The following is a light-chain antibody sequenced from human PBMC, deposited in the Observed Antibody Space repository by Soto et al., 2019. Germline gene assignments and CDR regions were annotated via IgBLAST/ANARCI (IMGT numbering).Light chain of an antibody. V-gene: IGKV3-11*01. CDR1: QSVSSY. J-gene: IGKJ5*01. CDR2: DAS. CDR3: QQRSKCPPK. Sequence: IGVSHSASRLSVSPSNIAPLSFRASQSVSSYLAWYQQKPGQAPRLLIYDASNWATGIPARFSGSGSGTDFTLTISSLEPEDFAVYYCQQRSKCPPKFGQGTRLEIK.